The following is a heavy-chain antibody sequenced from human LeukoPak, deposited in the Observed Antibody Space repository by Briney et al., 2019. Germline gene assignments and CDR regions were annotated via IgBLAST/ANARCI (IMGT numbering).Heavy chain of an antibody. CDR1: GSRFTSYW. CDR3: ARQGTTVTHEGAFDI. D-gene: IGHD4-17*01. CDR2: RNPGDSDI. Sequence: GASLKISCKGSGSRFTSYWIGWVRQMPGKGLEWMGIRNPGDSDIRYSPSFQGQVTISADKSTSTAYLQWSSLKASDTAMYYCARQGTTVTHEGAFDIWGQGTMVTVS. J-gene: IGHJ3*02. V-gene: IGHV5-51*01.